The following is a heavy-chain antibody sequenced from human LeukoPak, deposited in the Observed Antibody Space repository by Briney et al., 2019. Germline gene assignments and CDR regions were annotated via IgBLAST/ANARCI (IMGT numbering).Heavy chain of an antibody. Sequence: SETLSLTCAVSGGSISSGGYSWSWIRQPPGKGLEWIGCIYHSGSTYYNPSLKSRVTISVDRSKNQFSLKLSSVTAADTAVYYCARARRSSWYGGGLFDYWGQGTLVTVSS. D-gene: IGHD6-13*01. CDR1: GGSISSGGYS. CDR3: ARARRSSWYGGGLFDY. V-gene: IGHV4-30-2*01. J-gene: IGHJ4*02. CDR2: IYHSGST.